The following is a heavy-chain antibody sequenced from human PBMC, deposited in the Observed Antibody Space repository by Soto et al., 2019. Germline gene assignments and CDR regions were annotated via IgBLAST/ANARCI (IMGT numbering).Heavy chain of an antibody. D-gene: IGHD3-22*01. CDR2: IYYSGST. Sequence: QVQLQESGPGLVKPSQTLSLTCTVSGGSISSGGYYWSWIRQHPGKGLEWIGYIYYSGSTYYNPSLTRRVTISVDTSKNQFSLKLSSVTAADTAVYYCARVAPRFYYDSSGYDYWGQGTLVTVSS. J-gene: IGHJ4*02. CDR1: GGSISSGGYY. V-gene: IGHV4-31*03. CDR3: ARVAPRFYYDSSGYDY.